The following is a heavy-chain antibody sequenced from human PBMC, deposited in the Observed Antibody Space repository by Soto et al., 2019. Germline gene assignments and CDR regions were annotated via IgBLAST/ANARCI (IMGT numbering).Heavy chain of an antibody. CDR3: AREMAAPRDHYYGMDV. CDR1: GFTFRSNA. V-gene: IGHV3-30-3*01. Sequence: QVQLVESGGGVVQPGRSLRLSCAASGFTFRSNAIHWVRQAPGKGLERVAIISSDGTKKYYADSVEGRFTISRDNSRSTLSLQMNSLRVEDTAVYYCAREMAAPRDHYYGMDVWGQGTTVTVSS. J-gene: IGHJ6*02. D-gene: IGHD6-13*01. CDR2: ISSDGTKK.